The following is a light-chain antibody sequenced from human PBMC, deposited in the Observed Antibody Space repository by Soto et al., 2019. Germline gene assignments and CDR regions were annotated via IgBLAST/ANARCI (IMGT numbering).Light chain of an antibody. J-gene: IGKJ4*01. CDR3: QQRSNSQHT. V-gene: IGKV3D-20*02. CDR2: GTS. CDR1: QNINSRY. Sequence: ETVLTQSPGTLSLSPGERATLSCRASQNINSRYLAWYQQKPCQPPRLVIYGTSIRAAGIPDRFSGSESGTDFTLTIGRVESRDYAVYYCQQRSNSQHTVGGGTKMDIK.